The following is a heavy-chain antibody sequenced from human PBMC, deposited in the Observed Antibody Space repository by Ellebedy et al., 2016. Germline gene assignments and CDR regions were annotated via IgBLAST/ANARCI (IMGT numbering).Heavy chain of an antibody. CDR2: IFSDGNT. CDR3: AREPRDILTGDENIDY. Sequence: GGSLRLSCAASGFTFSSYSMNWVRQAPGKGLEWVSAIFSDGNTYYADSVKGRFTISRDNSKNPLYLQMNSLRAEDTAVYYCAREPRDILTGDENIDYWGQGTLVTVSS. CDR1: GFTFSSYS. V-gene: IGHV3-53*01. D-gene: IGHD3-9*01. J-gene: IGHJ4*02.